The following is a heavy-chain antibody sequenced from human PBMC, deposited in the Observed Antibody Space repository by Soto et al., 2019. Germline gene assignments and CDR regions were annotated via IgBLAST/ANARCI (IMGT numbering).Heavy chain of an antibody. Sequence: SETLSLTCAVYGGSFSGYYWSWICQPPGKGLEWIGEINHSGSTNYNPSLKSRVTISVDTSKNQFSLKLSSVTAADTAVYYCARNWKYWYFDLWGRGTLVTVSS. CDR2: INHSGST. J-gene: IGHJ2*01. V-gene: IGHV4-34*01. D-gene: IGHD1-1*01. CDR3: ARNWKYWYFDL. CDR1: GGSFSGYY.